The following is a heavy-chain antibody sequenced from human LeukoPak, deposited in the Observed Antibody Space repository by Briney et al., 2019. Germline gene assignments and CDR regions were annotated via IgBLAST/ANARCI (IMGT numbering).Heavy chain of an antibody. Sequence: GGSLRLSCAASGFTFDDYAMHWVRQAPGKGLEWVSGISWNSGSIGYADSVKGRFTISRDNAKNSLYLQMNSLRAEDTALYYCAKDSGPWGQGTLVTASS. V-gene: IGHV3-9*01. J-gene: IGHJ5*02. D-gene: IGHD2-15*01. CDR3: AKDSGP. CDR2: ISWNSGSI. CDR1: GFTFDDYA.